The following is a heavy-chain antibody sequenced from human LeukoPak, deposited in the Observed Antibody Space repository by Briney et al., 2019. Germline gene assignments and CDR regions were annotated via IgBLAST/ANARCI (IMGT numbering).Heavy chain of an antibody. CDR1: GYTFTSCG. D-gene: IGHD3-22*01. V-gene: IGHV1-18*01. J-gene: IGHJ4*02. CDR3: ARDPYYYDSSGYYYRDYFDY. Sequence: ASVKVSCKASGYTFTSCGISWVRQAPGQGLEWMGWISAYNGNTNYAQKLQGRVTMTTDTSTSTAYMELRSLRSDDTAVYYCARDPYYYDSSGYYYRDYFDYWGQGTLVTVSS. CDR2: ISAYNGNT.